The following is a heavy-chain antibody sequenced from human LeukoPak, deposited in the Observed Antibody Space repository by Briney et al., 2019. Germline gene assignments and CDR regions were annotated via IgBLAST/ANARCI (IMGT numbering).Heavy chain of an antibody. J-gene: IGHJ6*03. V-gene: IGHV3-11*01. D-gene: IGHD3-3*01. CDR2: ISSSGSTI. CDR3: ARDSNDFWSGYHLYYYYYMDV. CDR1: GFTFSDYY. Sequence: GGSLRLSCAASGFTFSDYYMSWIRQAPGKGLEWVSYISSSGSTIYYAGSVKGRFTISRDNAKNSLYLQMNSLRAEDTAVYYCARDSNDFWSGYHLYYYYYMDVWGKGTTVTVSS.